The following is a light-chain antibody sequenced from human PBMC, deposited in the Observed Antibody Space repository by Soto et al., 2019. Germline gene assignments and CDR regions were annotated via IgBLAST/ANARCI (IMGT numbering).Light chain of an antibody. CDR1: QSVSGN. Sequence: EIVMTQSPATLSVSAGERATLSCRASQSVSGNFAWYQQKPGQAPRLLIYGASTRATGIPARFSGSGSGTEFTLPISSLQSEDFAVYYCQQYNNWPPGTFGQGTKVEIK. V-gene: IGKV3-15*01. J-gene: IGKJ1*01. CDR2: GAS. CDR3: QQYNNWPPGT.